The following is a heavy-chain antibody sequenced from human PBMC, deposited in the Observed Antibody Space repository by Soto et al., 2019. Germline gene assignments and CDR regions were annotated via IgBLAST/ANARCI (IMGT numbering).Heavy chain of an antibody. Sequence: QVQLVQSGAEVKKPGASVKVSCQTSGYNFSAYYFNWVRQAAGQGPEWMGWLNPRNGQTGYVQKFRSRVTMTRDTSIATVYLELSRLTSEDTAIYFCARETDTSMVDYWGQGTLVTVSS. J-gene: IGHJ4*02. CDR2: LNPRNGQT. D-gene: IGHD5-18*01. CDR3: ARETDTSMVDY. V-gene: IGHV1-8*01. CDR1: GYNFSAYY.